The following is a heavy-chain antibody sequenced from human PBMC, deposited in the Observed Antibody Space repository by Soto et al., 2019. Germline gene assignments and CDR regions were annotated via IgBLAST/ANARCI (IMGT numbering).Heavy chain of an antibody. D-gene: IGHD3-3*01. J-gene: IGHJ5*02. CDR2: INHSGST. CDR3: ASVRPVLRFLEWLPNWFEP. Sequence: ETLSLTCAFYVVSLSGYYWSWIRQPPGKWLEWIGEINHSGSTNYNPSLKSRVTISVDTSKNQFSLKLSSVTAADTAVYYCASVRPVLRFLEWLPNWFEPWGQGTLVTVSS. V-gene: IGHV4-34*01. CDR1: VVSLSGYY.